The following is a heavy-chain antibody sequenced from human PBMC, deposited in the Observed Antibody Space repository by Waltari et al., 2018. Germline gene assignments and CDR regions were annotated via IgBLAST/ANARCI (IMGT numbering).Heavy chain of an antibody. D-gene: IGHD3-10*01. CDR3: ARPGSYGYYYYGMDV. CDR1: GGSIRSSSYY. V-gene: IGHV4-39*01. J-gene: IGHJ6*02. CDR2: IYYSGST. Sequence: QVQLQESGPGLVKPSETLSLTCNVSGGSIRSSSYYWGWIRQPPGKGLEWIGSIYYSGSTYYNPSLKSRVTISVDTSKNQFSLKLSSVTAADTAVYYCARPGSYGYYYYGMDVWGQGTTVTVSS.